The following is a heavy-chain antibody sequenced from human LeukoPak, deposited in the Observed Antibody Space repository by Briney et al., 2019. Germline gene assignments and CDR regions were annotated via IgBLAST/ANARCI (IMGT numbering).Heavy chain of an antibody. V-gene: IGHV5-51*01. CDR1: GYSFTSYW. J-gene: IGHJ6*03. D-gene: IGHD5-18*01. CDR3: SRSSSGQLTDAPEPNYYYYYMDV. Sequence: GESLKISCKGSGYSFTSYWIGWVRQMPGKGLEWMGIIYPGDSDTRYSPSFQGQVTISADKSISTAYLQWGSLKASDTAMYYSSRSSSGQLTDAPEPNYYYYYMDVWGKGTTVTVSS. CDR2: IYPGDSDT.